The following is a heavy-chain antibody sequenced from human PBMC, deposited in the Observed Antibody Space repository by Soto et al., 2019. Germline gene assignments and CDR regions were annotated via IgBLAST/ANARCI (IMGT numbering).Heavy chain of an antibody. CDR1: GFTFSKYW. Sequence: DVQLVESGGGLVQSGGSLTLSCAASGFTFSKYWMTWVRQAPGKGLEWVADIKEDGSQKNYMDSMKGRFTISRDNAENSLYLQMKSLRAEDTALYYCARLLGPAQFDSWGQGTLVTVSS. J-gene: IGHJ4*02. D-gene: IGHD2-2*01. CDR3: ARLLGPAQFDS. V-gene: IGHV3-7*01. CDR2: IKEDGSQK.